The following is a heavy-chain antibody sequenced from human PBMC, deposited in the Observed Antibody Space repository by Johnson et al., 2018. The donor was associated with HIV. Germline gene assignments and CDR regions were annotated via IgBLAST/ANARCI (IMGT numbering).Heavy chain of an antibody. CDR3: ARGAWSYCGGDCYGYPPDAFDI. CDR1: GFTFSSYW. Sequence: MQLVESGGGVVRPGGSLRLSCAASGFTFSSYWMHWVRQAPGKGLGWVSRINSDGSSTRYAYSVKGRFTVSRDTAKHKLYLQMNSLRADDTAVYYCARGAWSYCGGDCYGYPPDAFDIWGQGTMVTVSS. D-gene: IGHD2-21*02. J-gene: IGHJ3*02. V-gene: IGHV3-74*02. CDR2: INSDGSST.